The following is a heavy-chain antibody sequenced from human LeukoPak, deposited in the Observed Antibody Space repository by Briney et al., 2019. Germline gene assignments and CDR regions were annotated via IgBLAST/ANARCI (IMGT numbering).Heavy chain of an antibody. CDR2: IKSKSDGGTT. J-gene: IGHJ4*02. CDR1: GITFSKAW. Sequence: KTGGSLRLSCAASGITFSKAWMSWVRQAPGKGLEWVGRIKSKSDGGTTDYGAPVKGRFTISRDDSKNTLYLQMNSLKTEDTAVYYCTRDFRFHGWLPFDYWGQGTLVTVSS. V-gene: IGHV3-15*01. D-gene: IGHD5-12*01. CDR3: TRDFRFHGWLPFDY.